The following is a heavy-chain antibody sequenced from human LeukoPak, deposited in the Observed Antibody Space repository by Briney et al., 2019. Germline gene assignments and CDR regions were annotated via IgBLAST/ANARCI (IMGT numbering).Heavy chain of an antibody. J-gene: IGHJ4*02. CDR3: AKDIAVWGSYASHFDY. CDR1: GFTFDDYT. V-gene: IGHV3-9*01. Sequence: GGPLRLSCAASGFTFDDYTMHWGWDGPGEGLGWVSRISWNSGSIGYADSVKGRFTISRDNAKNSLYLQMNSLRAEETALYYCAKDIAVWGSYASHFDYWGQGTLVTVSS. D-gene: IGHD3-16*01. CDR2: ISWNSGSI.